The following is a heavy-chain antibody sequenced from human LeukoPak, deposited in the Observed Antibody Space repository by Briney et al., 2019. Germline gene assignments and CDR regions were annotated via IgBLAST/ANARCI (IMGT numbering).Heavy chain of an antibody. CDR2: INHSRNT. D-gene: IGHD2-8*01. J-gene: IGHJ4*02. Sequence: SETLSLTCAVYGGSFSGYYWNWILQPPGKRLECSGEINHSRNTNYNPSLKSRVTISVYTSKNQFSLKLSSVTAADTAVYYCASTSSGYCTNGICSYFDYWGQGTLVTVSS. V-gene: IGHV4-34*01. CDR1: GGSFSGYY. CDR3: ASTSSGYCTNGICSYFDY.